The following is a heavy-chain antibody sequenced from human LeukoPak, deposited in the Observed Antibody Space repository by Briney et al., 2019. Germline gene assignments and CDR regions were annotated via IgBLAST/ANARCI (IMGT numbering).Heavy chain of an antibody. J-gene: IGHJ4*02. Sequence: PSETLSLTCTVSGGSISSGSYYWSWIRQPAGKGLEWIGRIYTSGSTNYNPSLKSRVTISVDTSENQFSLKLSSVTAADTAVYYCARGLTGYPHLDYWGQGTLVTVSS. CDR3: ARGLTGYPHLDY. CDR1: GGSISSGSYY. D-gene: IGHD3-9*01. V-gene: IGHV4-61*02. CDR2: IYTSGST.